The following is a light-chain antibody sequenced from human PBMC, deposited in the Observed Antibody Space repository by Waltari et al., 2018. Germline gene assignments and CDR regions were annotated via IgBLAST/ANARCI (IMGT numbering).Light chain of an antibody. V-gene: IGKV2-30*02. CDR2: KVS. Sequence: DVVMTQSPLSLPVTIGQPASISCRSSQSLVHSNGNTYLNWVQQRPGHSPRRLIYKVSNRDTGVPDRFSGSGSGTDFTLKISRVEAEDFGVYYCMQATRWPRTFGQGTKVEIK. J-gene: IGKJ1*01. CDR1: QSLVHSNGNTY. CDR3: MQATRWPRT.